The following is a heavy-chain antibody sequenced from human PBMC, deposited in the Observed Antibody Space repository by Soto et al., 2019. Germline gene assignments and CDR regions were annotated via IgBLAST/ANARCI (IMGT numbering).Heavy chain of an antibody. V-gene: IGHV1-3*01. CDR3: ARVYYDILTGSSKYYFDY. D-gene: IGHD3-9*01. J-gene: IGHJ4*02. CDR1: GYTFTSYA. Sequence: ASVKVSCKASGYTFTSYAMHWVRQAPGQRLEWMGWINAGNGNTKYSQKFQGRVTITRDTSASTAYMELSSLRSEDTAVYYCARVYYDILTGSSKYYFDYWGQGTRVTVSS. CDR2: INAGNGNT.